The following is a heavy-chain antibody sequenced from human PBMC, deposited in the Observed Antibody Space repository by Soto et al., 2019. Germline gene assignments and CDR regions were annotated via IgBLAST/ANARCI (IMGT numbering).Heavy chain of an antibody. CDR2: ISGSGGST. J-gene: IGHJ5*02. Sequence: EVQLLESGGGLVQPGGSLRLSCAASGFTFSSYAMSWVRQAPGKGLEWVSVISGSGGSTYYADSVKGRFTISRDNSKNPVHVLMNSLRAEDTAVYYCAIGPGELLAERAWFDPWGQGTLVTVSS. CDR1: GFTFSSYA. V-gene: IGHV3-23*01. D-gene: IGHD3-10*01. CDR3: AIGPGELLAERAWFDP.